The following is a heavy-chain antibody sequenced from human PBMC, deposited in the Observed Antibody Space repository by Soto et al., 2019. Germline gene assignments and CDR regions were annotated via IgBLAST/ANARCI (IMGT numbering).Heavy chain of an antibody. CDR2: IYYSGST. Sequence: QLQLQESGPGLVKPSETLSLTCTVSGGSISSSSYYWGWIRQPPGKGLEWIGSIYYSGSTYYNPSLKSRVTISVDTSKNQFSLKLSSVTAADTAVYYCASRQIRRWMELFDYWGQGTLVTVSS. CDR3: ASRQIRRWMELFDY. D-gene: IGHD1-26*01. V-gene: IGHV4-39*01. CDR1: GGSISSSSYY. J-gene: IGHJ4*02.